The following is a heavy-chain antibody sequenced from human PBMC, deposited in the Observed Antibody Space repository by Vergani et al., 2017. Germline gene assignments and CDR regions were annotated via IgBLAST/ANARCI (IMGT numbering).Heavy chain of an antibody. J-gene: IGHJ3*02. CDR2: IKQDGSEK. CDR3: SSDSGASYYYDSSGYRVHDAFDI. CDR1: GFTFSSYW. D-gene: IGHD3-22*01. Sequence: EVQLVESGGGLVQPGGSLRLSCAASGFTFSSYWMSWVRQAPGKGLEWVANIKQDGSEKYYVDSVKGRFTISRDNAKNSLYLQMNSLRAEDTAVYYCSSDSGASYYYDSSGYRVHDAFDIWGQGTMVTVSS. V-gene: IGHV3-7*01.